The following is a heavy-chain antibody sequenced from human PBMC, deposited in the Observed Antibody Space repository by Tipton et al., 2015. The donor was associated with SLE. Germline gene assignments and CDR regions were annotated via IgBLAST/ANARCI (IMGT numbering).Heavy chain of an antibody. CDR3: ARRGIAVAGFDY. CDR1: GYSISSCYY. V-gene: IGHV4-38-2*02. D-gene: IGHD6-19*01. Sequence: TLSLTCTVSGYSISSCYYWGWIRQPPGKGLEWIGSIYYSGSTYYNPSLKRRVTISVDTAKNQFSLKLSSVTAADTAVYYCARRGIAVAGFDYWGQGTLVTVSS. J-gene: IGHJ4*02. CDR2: IYYSGST.